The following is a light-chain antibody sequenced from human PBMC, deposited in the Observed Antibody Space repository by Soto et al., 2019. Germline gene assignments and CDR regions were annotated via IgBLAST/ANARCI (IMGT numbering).Light chain of an antibody. CDR2: GNN. CDR3: AAWDDSLNGHVV. V-gene: IGLV1-44*01. Sequence: QSVLTQPPSASGSPGQSVTISCTGTKSDIGVYDFVSWYQQLPGTAPKLLIYGNNQRPSGVPDRFSGSRSGTSASLAISGLQSEDEADYYCAAWDDSLNGHVVFGGGTKVTVL. J-gene: IGLJ2*01. CDR1: KSDIGVYDF.